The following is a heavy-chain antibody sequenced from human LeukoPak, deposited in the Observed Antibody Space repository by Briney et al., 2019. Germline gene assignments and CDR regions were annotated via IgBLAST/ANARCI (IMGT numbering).Heavy chain of an antibody. J-gene: IGHJ4*02. V-gene: IGHV1-2*02. CDR3: ARANFLYCSSSTCLFDY. D-gene: IGHD2-2*01. Sequence: ASVPVSCKASGYTFTDYYMHWVRQAPGQGFEWMGWINPNVGDTNYAQKLPGRVTMTRDTSISTAHMEVSRLRSDDTAVYYCARANFLYCSSSTCLFDYWGQGTLVTVSS. CDR1: GYTFTDYY. CDR2: INPNVGDT.